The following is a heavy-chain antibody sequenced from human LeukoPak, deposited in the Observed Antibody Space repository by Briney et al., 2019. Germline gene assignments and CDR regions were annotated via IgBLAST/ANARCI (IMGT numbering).Heavy chain of an antibody. CDR1: GFTFSNYD. CDR2: IGTAGDT. D-gene: IGHD3-10*01. CDR3: ARGGWFGELLRPFDY. V-gene: IGHV3-13*01. Sequence: GGSLGLSCAASGFTFSNYDMHWVRQATGKGLEWVSAIGTAGDTYYSGSVKGRFTISRENAKNSLYLQMNSLKAGDTAVYYCARGGWFGELLRPFDYWGQGSLVTVSS. J-gene: IGHJ4*02.